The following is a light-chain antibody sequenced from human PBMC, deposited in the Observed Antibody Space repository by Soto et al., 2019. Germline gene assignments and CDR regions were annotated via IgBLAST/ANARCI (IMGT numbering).Light chain of an antibody. V-gene: IGKV3-20*01. CDR3: QQYDSSPPIT. CDR1: QSVSSTY. CDR2: GAS. Sequence: EIVLTQSPGTLSLSPGERATLSCRASQSVSSTYVAWYQQKPGQAPRLLIYGASSRATGIPDRFIGSGSGTDFTLTISSLEPEDFAVYYCQQYDSSPPITFGQGTRLEIK. J-gene: IGKJ5*01.